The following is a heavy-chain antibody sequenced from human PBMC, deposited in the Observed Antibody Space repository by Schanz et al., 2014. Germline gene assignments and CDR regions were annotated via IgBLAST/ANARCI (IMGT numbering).Heavy chain of an antibody. CDR1: GFTFSDYY. CDR2: ISDSGRTI. Sequence: QVQLVESGGGVVQPGRSLRLSCAASGFTFSDYYMSWVRQAPGKGLEWISKISDSGRTIVYADSMKGRFTISRDNAKNSLYLQVNRLRAEDTAVYYCAREGWGADYWGQGTLVTVSS. V-gene: IGHV3-11*01. J-gene: IGHJ4*02. CDR3: AREGWGADY. D-gene: IGHD3-16*01.